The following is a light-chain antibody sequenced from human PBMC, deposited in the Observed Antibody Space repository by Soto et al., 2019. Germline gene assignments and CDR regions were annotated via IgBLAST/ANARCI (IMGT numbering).Light chain of an antibody. CDR2: AAS. CDR1: QDISNY. Sequence: DIPLTQSPSFLSASVGDRVTITCRASQDISNYLAWYQQEPGKAPKLLIYAASTLQSGVPSRFSGSGSGTEFTLTISSLQPEDFATYYCQQLNSYPFTFGQGTRREIK. V-gene: IGKV1-9*01. CDR3: QQLNSYPFT. J-gene: IGKJ5*01.